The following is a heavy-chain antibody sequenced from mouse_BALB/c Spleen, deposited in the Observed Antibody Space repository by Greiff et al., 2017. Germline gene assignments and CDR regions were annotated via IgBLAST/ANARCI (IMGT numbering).Heavy chain of an antibody. CDR3: ARCWIFGSSYDYAMDY. D-gene: IGHD1-1*01. V-gene: IGHV5-17*02. J-gene: IGHJ4*01. CDR1: GFTFSSFG. Sequence: EVKLVESGGGLVQPGGSRKLSCAASGFTFSSFGMHWVRQAPEKGLEWVAYISSGSSTIYYADTVKGRFTISRDNPKNTLFLQMTSLRSEDTAMYYCARCWIFGSSYDYAMDYWGQGTSVTVSS. CDR2: ISSGSSTI.